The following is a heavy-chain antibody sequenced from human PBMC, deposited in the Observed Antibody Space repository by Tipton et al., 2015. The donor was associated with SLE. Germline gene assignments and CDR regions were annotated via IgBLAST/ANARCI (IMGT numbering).Heavy chain of an antibody. V-gene: IGHV4-59*08. CDR2: IYYSGST. J-gene: IGHJ4*02. Sequence: GLVKPSETLSLICTVSGGSISSYYWSWIRQPPGKGLEWIGYIYYSGSTKYNPSLKSRVTISVDTSKNQFSLKLSSVTAADTAMYYCARHHCTNGVCPFDYWGPGTLVTVSS. D-gene: IGHD2-8*01. CDR1: GGSISSYY. CDR3: ARHHCTNGVCPFDY.